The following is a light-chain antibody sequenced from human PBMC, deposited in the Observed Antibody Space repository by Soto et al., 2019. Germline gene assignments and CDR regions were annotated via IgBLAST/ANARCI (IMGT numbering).Light chain of an antibody. Sequence: EIVLTQSPATLSSFPGDRVTLSCRASQYINTRLAWYQHRPGQAPRLLIYQTSIRAAGIPARFSASGTGTDFTLTISDVQPEEFAVYYCHQRQSWPRTFDQGTKVDI. CDR2: QTS. CDR1: QYINTR. CDR3: HQRQSWPRT. V-gene: IGKV3-11*01. J-gene: IGKJ1*01.